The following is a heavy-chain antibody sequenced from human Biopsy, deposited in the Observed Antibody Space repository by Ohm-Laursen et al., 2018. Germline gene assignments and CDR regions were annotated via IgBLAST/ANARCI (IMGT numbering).Heavy chain of an antibody. CDR2: VYNGGIT. CDR1: GVSVTSRSYY. D-gene: IGHD3-3*01. CDR3: ARTPRDSFWSGSYKRGLWFDP. V-gene: IGHV4-61*01. J-gene: IGHJ5*02. Sequence: GTLSLTCTVSGVSVTSRSYYWTWIRQPPGKGLEWIGHVYNGGITNYNPSLKSRVTISKDTSKNQFSLQVNSVAAADTAVYYCARTPRDSFWSGSYKRGLWFDPWGQGTLVIVSS.